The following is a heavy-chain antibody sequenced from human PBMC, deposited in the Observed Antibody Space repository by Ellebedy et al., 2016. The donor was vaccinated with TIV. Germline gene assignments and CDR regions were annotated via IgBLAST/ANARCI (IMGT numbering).Heavy chain of an antibody. CDR2: ISTYSGNT. CDR3: ARGAAAGFFWYFDL. D-gene: IGHD6-13*01. J-gene: IGHJ2*01. V-gene: IGHV1-18*01. Sequence: AASVKVSCKTSGYTFSRHGLNWVRQAPGQGLEWMGWISTYSGNTKYAQKFQGRVTMTTDTSTGTAYMELRSLTSDDTAVYYCARGAAAGFFWYFDLWGRGTLVTVSS. CDR1: GYTFSRHG.